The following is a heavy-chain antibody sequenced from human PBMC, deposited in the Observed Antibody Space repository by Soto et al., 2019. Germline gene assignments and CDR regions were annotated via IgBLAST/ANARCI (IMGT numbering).Heavy chain of an antibody. CDR1: GGTFSSYA. D-gene: IGHD2-15*01. V-gene: IGHV1-69*13. J-gene: IGHJ5*02. CDR3: ARETRVAANHVTWFDP. CDR2: LIPIFGTA. Sequence: VKVFCKASGGTFSSYAISWVRQAPGQGLEWMGGLIPIFGTANYAQKFQGRVTITADKSTSTAYMELSSLRSEDTAVYFCARETRVAANHVTWFDPWGQGTLVTVSS.